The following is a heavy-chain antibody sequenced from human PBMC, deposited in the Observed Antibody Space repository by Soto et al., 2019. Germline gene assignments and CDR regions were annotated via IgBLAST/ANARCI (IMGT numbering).Heavy chain of an antibody. V-gene: IGHV1-2*04. J-gene: IGHJ3*02. CDR3: ARRARGSDAFDI. Sequence: ASVKVSCKPSGYTFTVDYMHSARPAPGQGLEWMGWINPNSGGTNYAQKFQGWVTMTRHTSISTAYMELSRLRSDDTAVYYCARRARGSDAFDIWGQGTMVTVS. D-gene: IGHD5-12*01. CDR1: GYTFTVDY. CDR2: INPNSGGT.